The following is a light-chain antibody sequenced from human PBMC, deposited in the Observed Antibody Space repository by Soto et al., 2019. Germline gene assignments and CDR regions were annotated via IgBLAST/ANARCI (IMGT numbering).Light chain of an antibody. Sequence: DIQMTQSPSTLSASVGDRVTITCLASQSISSWLAWYQQKPGKAPKLLIYDASSLEGGVPSRFSGSGSGTEFTLTISSLQPDDFATYYCQQYNSYSWTFGQGTKVDIK. V-gene: IGKV1-5*01. CDR1: QSISSW. J-gene: IGKJ1*01. CDR3: QQYNSYSWT. CDR2: DAS.